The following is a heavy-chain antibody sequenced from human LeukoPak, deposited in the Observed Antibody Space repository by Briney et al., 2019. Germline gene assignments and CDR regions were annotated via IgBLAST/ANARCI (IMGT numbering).Heavy chain of an antibody. CDR1: GDSIIGCY. V-gene: IGHV4-59*12. CDR3: ARRYCTSVSCYLSAFDI. CDR2: IYHSGST. D-gene: IGHD2-15*01. J-gene: IGHJ3*02. Sequence: SETLSLTCTVSGDSIIGCYWSWIRQPPGKGLEWIGYIYHSGSTYYNPSLKSRVTISVDRSKNQFSLKLSSVTAADTAVYYCARRYCTSVSCYLSAFDIWGQGTMVTVSS.